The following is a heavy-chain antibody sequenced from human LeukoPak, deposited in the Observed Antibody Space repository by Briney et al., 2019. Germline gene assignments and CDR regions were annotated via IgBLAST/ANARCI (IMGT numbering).Heavy chain of an antibody. Sequence: GGSLRLSCAASGFTFSSYEMNWVRQAPGKGLEWVSYISSSGGTIYYADSVKGRFTISRDNAKNSLYLQMNSLRAEDTAVYYCARAMTTVVTPVEYWGQGSLVTVSS. CDR1: GFTFSSYE. D-gene: IGHD4-23*01. J-gene: IGHJ4*02. V-gene: IGHV3-48*03. CDR3: ARAMTTVVTPVEY. CDR2: ISSSGGTI.